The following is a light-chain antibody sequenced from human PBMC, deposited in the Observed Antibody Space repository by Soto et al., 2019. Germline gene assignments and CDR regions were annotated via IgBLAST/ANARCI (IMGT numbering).Light chain of an antibody. CDR3: SSFTSDRIYV. V-gene: IGLV2-14*03. J-gene: IGLJ1*01. Sequence: QSALTQPTSVSGSPGQSITISCTGNHNDIGTYDYVSWYQQHPGRAPRLLIYGVTTRPSGISDRFSASKSGLTASLNISGLQPEDEADYYCSSFTSDRIYVFGPGTKVTVL. CDR1: HNDIGTYDY. CDR2: GVT.